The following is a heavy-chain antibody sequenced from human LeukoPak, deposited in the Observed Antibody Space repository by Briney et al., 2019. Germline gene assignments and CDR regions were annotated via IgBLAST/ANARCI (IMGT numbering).Heavy chain of an antibody. CDR2: IYTSGNT. D-gene: IGHD6-6*01. CDR1: GGSISSGRYY. V-gene: IGHV4-61*02. Sequence: PSETLSLTCTVSGGSISSGRYYWSWIRRPAGKGLEWIGRIYTSGNTNYNPSLKSRVTISVDTSKSQFSLKLSSVTAADTAVYYCARSSLEARPIAARANCFDPWGQGTLVTVSS. J-gene: IGHJ5*02. CDR3: ARSSLEARPIAARANCFDP.